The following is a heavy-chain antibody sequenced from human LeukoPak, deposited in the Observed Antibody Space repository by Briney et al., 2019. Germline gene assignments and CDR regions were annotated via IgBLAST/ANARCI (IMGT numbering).Heavy chain of an antibody. V-gene: IGHV4-39*01. CDR1: GGSISSSSYY. Sequence: SETLSLTCTVSGGSISSSSYYWGWIRQPPGKGLEWIGSIHYSGSTYYNPSLKSRVTISVDTSKNQFSLKLSSVTAADTAVYYCARQSTRVGWFDPWGQGTLVTVSS. CDR3: ARQSTRVGWFDP. CDR2: IHYSGST. J-gene: IGHJ5*02.